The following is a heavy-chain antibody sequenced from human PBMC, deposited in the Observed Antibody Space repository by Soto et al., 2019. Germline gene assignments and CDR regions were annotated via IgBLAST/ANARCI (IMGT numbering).Heavy chain of an antibody. V-gene: IGHV4-34*01. J-gene: IGHJ5*02. CDR1: GGSFSGYY. Sequence: QVQLQQWGAGLLKPSETLSLTCAVYGGSFSGYYWSWIRQPPGKGLEWIGEINHSGSTNYNPSLKSRVTISVDTSKNQFSLKLSSVTAADTAVYYCARGRVSGDIVVVPAAMTFDPWGQGTLVTVSS. CDR2: INHSGST. D-gene: IGHD2-2*01. CDR3: ARGRVSGDIVVVPAAMTFDP.